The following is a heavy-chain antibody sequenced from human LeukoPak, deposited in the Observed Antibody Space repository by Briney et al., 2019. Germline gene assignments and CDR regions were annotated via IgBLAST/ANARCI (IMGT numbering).Heavy chain of an antibody. CDR1: GYTFTSYD. V-gene: IGHV1-8*01. J-gene: IGHJ4*02. D-gene: IGHD1-26*01. CDR3: ARAKGGSYYFDY. Sequence: GASVKVSCKASGYTFTSYDINWVRQATGQGLEWMGWMNPNSGNTGYAQKFQGRVTMTRNTSISTAYMELSSLRSEDAAVYYCARAKGGSYYFDYWGQGTLVTVSS. CDR2: MNPNSGNT.